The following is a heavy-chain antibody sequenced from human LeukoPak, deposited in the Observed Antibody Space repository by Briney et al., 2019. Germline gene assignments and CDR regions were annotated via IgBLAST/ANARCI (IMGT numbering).Heavy chain of an antibody. D-gene: IGHD6-6*01. J-gene: IGHJ4*02. V-gene: IGHV3-74*01. Sequence: PGGSLRLSCAASGSTFSSYWMHWVRQVPGKGLVWVSRINSDGTSTSYADSVKGRFTISRDNAKNTLHLQMNSLRAEDTAVYYCATSRSFDYWGRGTLVTVSS. CDR3: ATSRSFDY. CDR1: GSTFSSYW. CDR2: INSDGTST.